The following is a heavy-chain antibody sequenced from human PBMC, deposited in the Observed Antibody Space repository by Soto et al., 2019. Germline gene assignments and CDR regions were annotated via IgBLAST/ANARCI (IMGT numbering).Heavy chain of an antibody. V-gene: IGHV1-18*03. CDR3: ATRSPAFDY. CDR2: ITTDKGKT. CDR1: GYTFTNYG. J-gene: IGHJ4*02. Sequence: ASVKVSCKTSGYTFTNYGISWVRQAPGQGLEWMGWITTDKGKTTYAQKFQGRVTMTTETSTSTAYMELRSLRSDDMAMYYCATRSPAFDYWGQGTLVTVSS.